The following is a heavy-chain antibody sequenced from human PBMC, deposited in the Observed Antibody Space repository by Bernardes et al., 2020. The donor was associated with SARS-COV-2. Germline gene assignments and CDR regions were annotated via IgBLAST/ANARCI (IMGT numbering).Heavy chain of an antibody. CDR3: AREPNPNHDGDYGYVDY. J-gene: IGHJ4*01. CDR2: IYSGGST. D-gene: IGHD4-17*01. CDR1: GFTVSSNY. V-gene: IGHV3-53*04. Sequence: GGSLRLSCAASGFTVSSNYMSWVRQAPGKGLEWVSVIYSGGSTYYADSVKGRFTISRHNSKNTLYLQMNSLRAEDTAVYYCAREPNPNHDGDYGYVDYWGNGTLVT.